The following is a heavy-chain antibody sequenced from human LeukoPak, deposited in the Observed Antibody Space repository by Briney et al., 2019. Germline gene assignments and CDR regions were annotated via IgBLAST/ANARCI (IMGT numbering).Heavy chain of an antibody. D-gene: IGHD3-22*01. CDR2: ISHSGSPI. CDR1: GFTFSDYY. J-gene: IGHJ4*02. Sequence: GGSLRLSCAASGFTFSDYYMSWIRQAPGKGLEWVSYISHSGSPIYYADSVKGRFTISRDNAKNSLFLQMNSLRAEDTAVYYCARAPYYYDTSGYKYYFDYWGQGTLVIVSS. CDR3: ARAPYYYDTSGYKYYFDY. V-gene: IGHV3-11*01.